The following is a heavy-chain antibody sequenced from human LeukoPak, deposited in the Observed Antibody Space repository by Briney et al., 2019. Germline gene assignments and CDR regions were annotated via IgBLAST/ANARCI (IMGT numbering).Heavy chain of an antibody. CDR3: ARDNGRGYYFYWYFDL. Sequence: SETLSLTCTVSGYSISSGYYWGWIRQPPGKGLEWIGSIYHSGSTYYNPSLKSRVTMSVDTSKNQFSLKLSSVTAADTAVYYCARDNGRGYYFYWYFDLWGRGTLVTVSS. V-gene: IGHV4-38-2*02. CDR2: IYHSGST. D-gene: IGHD3-22*01. J-gene: IGHJ2*01. CDR1: GYSISSGYY.